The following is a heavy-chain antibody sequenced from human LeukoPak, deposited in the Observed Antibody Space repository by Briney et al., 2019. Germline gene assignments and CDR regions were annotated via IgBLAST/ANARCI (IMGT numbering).Heavy chain of an antibody. V-gene: IGHV3-30*02. Sequence: GGSLRLSCAASGFTFSSYGMHWVRQAPGKGLEWVAFIRYDGSNKYYADSVKGRFTISRDNSKNTLYLQMNSLRAEDTAVYYCAKPERYSSGMHYYYYYYMDVWGKGTTVTVSS. D-gene: IGHD6-19*01. J-gene: IGHJ6*03. CDR2: IRYDGSNK. CDR1: GFTFSSYG. CDR3: AKPERYSSGMHYYYYYYMDV.